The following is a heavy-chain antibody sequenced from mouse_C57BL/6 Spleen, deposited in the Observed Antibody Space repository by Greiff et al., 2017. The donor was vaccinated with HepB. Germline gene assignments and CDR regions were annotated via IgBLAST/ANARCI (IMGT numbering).Heavy chain of an antibody. J-gene: IGHJ2*01. CDR3: AINWDVGYFDY. CDR1: GYTFTSYW. D-gene: IGHD4-1*02. CDR2: IHPNSGST. Sequence: QVQLQQPGAELVKPGASVKLSCKASGYTFTSYWMHWVKQRPGQGLEWIGRIHPNSGSTNYNEKFKSKATLTVDKSSSTAYMQLSSLTSEDSAVYYCAINWDVGYFDYWGQGTTLTVSS. V-gene: IGHV1-64*01.